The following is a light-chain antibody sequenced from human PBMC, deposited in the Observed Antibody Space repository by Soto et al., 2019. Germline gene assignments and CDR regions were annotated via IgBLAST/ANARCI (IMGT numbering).Light chain of an antibody. CDR1: QSVSSSY. V-gene: IGKV3-20*01. CDR2: GAS. J-gene: IGKJ2*01. Sequence: EIVLTQSPGTLSLSPGERATLSCRASQSVSSSYLAWYQQKPGQAPRLLIYGASSRVTGIPVRFSGSGSGTDFNLTISVLEAEDFAVYYCQHYGSSPPVYTFGQGTKLEIK. CDR3: QHYGSSPPVYT.